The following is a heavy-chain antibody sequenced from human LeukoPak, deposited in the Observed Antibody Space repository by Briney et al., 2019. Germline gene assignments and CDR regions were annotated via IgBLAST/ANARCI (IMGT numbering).Heavy chain of an antibody. CDR3: ARGGTTVTPGLLWFDP. V-gene: IGHV4-61*08. CDR1: GGSLSSGGYY. D-gene: IGHD4-17*01. J-gene: IGHJ5*02. CDR2: IHYSGST. Sequence: SETLSLTCTVSGGSLSSGGYYGSWIRQPPGKRLEWIGYIHYSGSTNYNPSLKSRVTISVDTSKNQFSLKLSSVTAADTAVYYCARGGTTVTPGLLWFDPWGQGTLVTVSS.